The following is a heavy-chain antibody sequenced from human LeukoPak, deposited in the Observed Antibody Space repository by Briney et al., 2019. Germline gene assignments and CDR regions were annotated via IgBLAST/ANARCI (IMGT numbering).Heavy chain of an antibody. Sequence: PSQTLSLTCTVSGGSISSYYWSWIRQPPGKGLEWIGYIYYSGSTNYNPSLKSRVTISVDTSKNQFSLKLSSVTAADTAVYYCARTTEAHSWRTRYYDYYMDVWGKGTTVAVSS. CDR3: ARTTEAHSWRTRYYDYYMDV. J-gene: IGHJ6*03. V-gene: IGHV4-59*01. D-gene: IGHD6-13*01. CDR1: GGSISSYY. CDR2: IYYSGST.